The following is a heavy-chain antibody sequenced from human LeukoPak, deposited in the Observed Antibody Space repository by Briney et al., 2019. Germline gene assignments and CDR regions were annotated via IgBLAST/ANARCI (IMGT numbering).Heavy chain of an antibody. CDR3: ARGRITIFGVVITTDAFDI. CDR1: GGSISSYY. J-gene: IGHJ3*02. Sequence: SETLSLTCPVSGGSISSYYWSWIRQPAGKGLEWIGRIYTSGSTNYNPSLKSRVTMSVDTSKNQFSLKLSSVTAADTAVYYCARGRITIFGVVITTDAFDIWGQGTMVTVSS. D-gene: IGHD3-3*01. V-gene: IGHV4-4*07. CDR2: IYTSGST.